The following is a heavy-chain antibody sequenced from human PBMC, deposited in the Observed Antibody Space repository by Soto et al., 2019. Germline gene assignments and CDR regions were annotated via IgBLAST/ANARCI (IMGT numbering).Heavy chain of an antibody. J-gene: IGHJ4*02. Sequence: SETLSLTCTVSGGSISSSSYYWGWIRQPPGKGLEWIGSIYYSGSTYYNPSLKSRVTISVDTSKNQFSLKLSSVTAADTAVYYCARPSPFYDYGEPHRIHYFDYWGQGTLVTVSS. CDR3: ARPSPFYDYGEPHRIHYFDY. V-gene: IGHV4-39*01. CDR1: GGSISSSSYY. CDR2: IYYSGST. D-gene: IGHD4-17*01.